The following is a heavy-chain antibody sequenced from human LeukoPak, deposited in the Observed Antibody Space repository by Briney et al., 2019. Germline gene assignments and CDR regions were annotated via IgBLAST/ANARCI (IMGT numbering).Heavy chain of an antibody. Sequence: PGGSLRLSCAASGFAFNKYWMHWVRQAPGKALVWVSRINGDGSTTSYADSVKGGFTISRDNAKNTLYLQMSSLRAEDTAVYYCATGNYYDSRGYYTFGHWGQGTLVTVSS. J-gene: IGHJ4*02. CDR2: INGDGSTT. CDR1: GFAFNKYW. V-gene: IGHV3-74*01. CDR3: ATGNYYDSRGYYTFGH. D-gene: IGHD3-22*01.